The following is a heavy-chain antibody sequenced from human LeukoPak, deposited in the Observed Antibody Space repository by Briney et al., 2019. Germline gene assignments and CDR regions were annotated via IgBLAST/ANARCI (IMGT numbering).Heavy chain of an antibody. CDR1: GGSISSSSYY. D-gene: IGHD1-26*01. CDR2: IYYSGST. V-gene: IGHV4-39*07. J-gene: IGHJ4*02. Sequence: SEILSLTCTVSGGSISSSSYYWGWIRQPPGKGLEWIGSIYYSGSTYYNPSLKSRVTISVDTSKNQFSLKLSSVTAADTAVYYCARVGATSSIWGQGTLVTVSS. CDR3: ARVGATSSI.